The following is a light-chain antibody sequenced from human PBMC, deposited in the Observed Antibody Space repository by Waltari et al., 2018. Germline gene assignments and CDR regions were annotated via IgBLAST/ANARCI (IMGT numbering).Light chain of an antibody. V-gene: IGLV2-14*03. CDR1: SSDTGAYNF. J-gene: IGLJ1*01. Sequence: QSALPQPASVSGYPGQSITISCTGTSSDTGAYNFVPWYQKNPGKAHKVIIYDVNYRPSGVSSCFSVSKSGNTASLTISGLQAEDEADYYCSSYTTGSTRYVFGSGTKVTVL. CDR2: DVN. CDR3: SSYTTGSTRYV.